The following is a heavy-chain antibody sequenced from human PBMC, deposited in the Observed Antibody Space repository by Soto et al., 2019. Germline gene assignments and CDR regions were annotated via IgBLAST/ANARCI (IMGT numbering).Heavy chain of an antibody. D-gene: IGHD3-3*01. CDR1: GFTFSNSA. V-gene: IGHV3-23*01. Sequence: EVQLLESGGGLEQPGGSLRLSCAASGFTFSNSAMSWVRQAPGKGLEWVSAISGAGTTTYYADSVKGRFTISRDNSKNTLYLQMNSLRAEDTAVYYCAKDYYGHSGRPYFFDYWGQGTLVTVSS. CDR3: AKDYYGHSGRPYFFDY. CDR2: ISGAGTTT. J-gene: IGHJ4*02.